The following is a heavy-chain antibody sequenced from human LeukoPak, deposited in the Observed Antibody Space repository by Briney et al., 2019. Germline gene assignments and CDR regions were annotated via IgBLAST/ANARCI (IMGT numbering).Heavy chain of an antibody. CDR3: AKREKGTTGRFFDY. Sequence: GSLRLSCAASGFTFTNYAMTWVRQAPGKGLEWVSGISEGVGNTYYADSVKGRFTISRDHSKSTLYLQMNRLRAEDTALYYCAKREKGTTGRFFDYWGQGTLVTVSS. J-gene: IGHJ4*02. CDR2: ISEGVGNT. V-gene: IGHV3-23*01. D-gene: IGHD4-17*01. CDR1: GFTFTNYA.